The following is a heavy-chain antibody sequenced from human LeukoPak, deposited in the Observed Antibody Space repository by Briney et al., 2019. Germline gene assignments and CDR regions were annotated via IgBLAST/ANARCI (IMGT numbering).Heavy chain of an antibody. J-gene: IGHJ6*02. CDR2: IDPSDSYT. CDR3: ATVTTIYYYYGMDV. D-gene: IGHD4-17*01. CDR1: GYNFTSYW. V-gene: IGHV5-10-1*01. Sequence: GESLKISCKGSGYNFTSYWITWVRQMPGKGLEWMGRIDPSDSYTNYSPSFQGHVTISADKSISTAYLQWSGLKASDTAMYYCATVTTIYYYYGMDVWGQGTTVTVSS.